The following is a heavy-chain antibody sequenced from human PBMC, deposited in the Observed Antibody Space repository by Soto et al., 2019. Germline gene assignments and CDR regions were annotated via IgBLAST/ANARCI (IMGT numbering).Heavy chain of an antibody. Sequence: ASVKVSCKASGYTFTSYGISWVRQAPGQGLEWMGWISAYTGNTDYAQKFQGRVTMTTDTSTSTAYMELRSLRSDDTAVYYCARDSRGYLLIPGNWGQGTLVTVSS. J-gene: IGHJ4*02. V-gene: IGHV1-18*01. CDR1: GYTFTSYG. CDR3: ARDSRGYLLIPGN. CDR2: ISAYTGNT. D-gene: IGHD5-12*01.